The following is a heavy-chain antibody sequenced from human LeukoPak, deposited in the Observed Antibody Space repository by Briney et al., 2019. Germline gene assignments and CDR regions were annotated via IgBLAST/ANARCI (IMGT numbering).Heavy chain of an antibody. J-gene: IGHJ3*02. CDR2: ISSSSSTI. D-gene: IGHD3-16*02. Sequence: TGGSLRLSCAASGFAFSSYSMNWVRQAPGKGLEWVSYISSSSSTIYYADSVKGRFTISRDNAKNSLYLQMNSLRDEDTAVYYCARTNYVWGSYRPDAFDIWGQGTMVTVSS. CDR3: ARTNYVWGSYRPDAFDI. CDR1: GFAFSSYS. V-gene: IGHV3-48*02.